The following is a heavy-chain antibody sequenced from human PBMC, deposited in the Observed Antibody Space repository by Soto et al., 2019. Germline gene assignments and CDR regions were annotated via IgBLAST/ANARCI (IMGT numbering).Heavy chain of an antibody. V-gene: IGHV4-34*01. CDR2: INHSGST. D-gene: IGHD5-18*01. CDR3: ARGTIRSYSYNFWEGYYGMDV. J-gene: IGHJ6*02. CDR1: VGSLRGSS. Sequence: SKTLSLTSGVVVGSLRGSSWAWIRQPPGRGREWIGEINHSGSTNYNPSLRSRVTISVDTSKSQFSLKLSSVTAADTAVYFCARGTIRSYSYNFWEGYYGMDVWGQGTTVTVSS.